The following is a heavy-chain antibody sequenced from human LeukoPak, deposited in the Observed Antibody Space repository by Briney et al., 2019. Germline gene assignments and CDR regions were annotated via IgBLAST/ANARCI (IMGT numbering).Heavy chain of an antibody. D-gene: IGHD6-19*01. Sequence: GGSLRLSCAASGFTFSSYSMNWVRQAPGKGLGWVSSISSSSSYIYYADSVKGRFTISRDNSKNTLYLQMNSLRAEDTAVYYCARVPGISMTGGFDYWGQGTLVTVSS. J-gene: IGHJ4*02. CDR2: ISSSSSYI. CDR3: ARVPGISMTGGFDY. V-gene: IGHV3-21*01. CDR1: GFTFSSYS.